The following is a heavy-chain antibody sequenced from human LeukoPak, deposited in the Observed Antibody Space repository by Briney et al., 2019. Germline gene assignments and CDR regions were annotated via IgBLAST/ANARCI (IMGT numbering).Heavy chain of an antibody. Sequence: GGSLRLSCAASGFTFSSYGMHWVRQAPGKGLEWVAFIRYDGSNKYYADSVKGRFTISRDNSKNTLYLQMNSLRAEDTAVYYCARGSYYDSSGYFWGQGTLVTVSS. CDR3: ARGSYYDSSGYF. J-gene: IGHJ4*02. CDR2: IRYDGSNK. D-gene: IGHD3-22*01. V-gene: IGHV3-30*02. CDR1: GFTFSSYG.